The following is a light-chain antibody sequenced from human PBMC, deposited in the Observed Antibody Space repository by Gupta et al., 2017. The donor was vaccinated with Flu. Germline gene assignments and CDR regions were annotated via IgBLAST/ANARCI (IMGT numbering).Light chain of an antibody. Sequence: GSYSNIGEVFDVHWYQQFSGTTPRLLISDSYNRPSGVPDRFTASKSGTSASLVITGLQAEDEADYYCQTYDTNRRIFGGGTRLTVL. CDR3: QTYDTNRRI. V-gene: IGLV1-40*01. CDR2: DSY. CDR1: YSNIGEVFD. J-gene: IGLJ2*01.